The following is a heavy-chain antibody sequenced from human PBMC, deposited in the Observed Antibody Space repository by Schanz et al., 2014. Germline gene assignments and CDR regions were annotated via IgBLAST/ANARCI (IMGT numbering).Heavy chain of an antibody. CDR1: GFTVSSNY. Sequence: EVQLVESGGGLVQPGGSLRLSCAASGFTVSSNYMSWVRQAPGKGLEWVSITYSGGSTYYADSVKGRFTISRDNSKNTLYLRMNSLRAEDTAVYYCAKDLISGWSGFDYWGQGTLVTVSS. CDR3: AKDLISGWSGFDY. V-gene: IGHV3-66*01. J-gene: IGHJ4*02. CDR2: TYSGGST. D-gene: IGHD6-19*01.